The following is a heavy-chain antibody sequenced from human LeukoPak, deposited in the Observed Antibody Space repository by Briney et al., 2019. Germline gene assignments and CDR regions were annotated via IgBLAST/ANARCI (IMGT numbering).Heavy chain of an antibody. D-gene: IGHD5-12*01. CDR1: GFTFSSYA. Sequence: GGSLRLSCAASGFTFSSYAMSWVRQAPGKGLEWVSTISGSGSTTFYADSVKGRFTISRDNSKNTLYLQMNSLRADDTAVYYCAKARSAYDWAPFDYWGQGTLVAVSS. CDR3: AKARSAYDWAPFDY. V-gene: IGHV3-23*01. J-gene: IGHJ4*02. CDR2: ISGSGSTT.